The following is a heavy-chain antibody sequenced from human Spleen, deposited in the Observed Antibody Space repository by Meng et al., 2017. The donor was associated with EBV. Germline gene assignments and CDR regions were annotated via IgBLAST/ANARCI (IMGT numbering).Heavy chain of an antibody. V-gene: IGHV4-4*02. CDR3: ARVWYGGTNIYDY. D-gene: IGHD1/OR15-1a*01. J-gene: IGHJ4*02. CDR1: GGSISMSGG. CDR2: IYHRGRS. Sequence: QAEVQEEAPGLVETSGTRSLIGDALGGSISMSGGWSWVRQSAEKGLEWIGEIYHRGRSNYNPSLKSRVTMSVDTSKNQCSLKLSSVTAAHTAVYSCARVWYGGTNIYDYWGQGTLVTVSS.